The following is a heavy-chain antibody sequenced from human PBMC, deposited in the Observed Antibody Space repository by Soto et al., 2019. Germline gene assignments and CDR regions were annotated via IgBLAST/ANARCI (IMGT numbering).Heavy chain of an antibody. CDR1: GDSISSSSQY. Sequence: LSVTCSVSGDSISSSSQYWGWIRQPPGKGLEWIGSIHYSGTSYYNPSLKSRVTIFVDTSKNQLSLKLSSVTAADTAVYYCARHWMAGYSIPWGQGTLVTVSS. CDR3: ARHWMAGYSIP. V-gene: IGHV4-39*01. D-gene: IGHD5-18*01. J-gene: IGHJ5*02. CDR2: IHYSGTS.